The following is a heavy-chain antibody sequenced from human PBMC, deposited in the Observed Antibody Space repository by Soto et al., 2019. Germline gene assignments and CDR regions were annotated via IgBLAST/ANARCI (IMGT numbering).Heavy chain of an antibody. D-gene: IGHD3-10*01. CDR1: GGSTTSDY. V-gene: IGHV4-59*01. CDR3: VRHLNGSGNY. Sequence: PSETLSLTCTVSGGSTTSDYWSWIRQPPGKGLEWLGYIFHSLGAKYNPSLGSRGTSSLDTSKNQLSLSLRSVTAADTAIYFCVRHLNGSGNYWGQGTLVTSPQ. J-gene: IGHJ4*02. CDR2: IFHSLGA.